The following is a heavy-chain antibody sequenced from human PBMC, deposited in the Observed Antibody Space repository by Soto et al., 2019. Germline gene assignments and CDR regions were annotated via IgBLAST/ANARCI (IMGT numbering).Heavy chain of an antibody. D-gene: IGHD3-16*01. J-gene: IGHJ4*02. CDR1: GYTFTNFG. CDR2: ISAYNGNT. Sequence: QVQLVQSGAEVKKPGASVKVSCKTSGYTFTNFGISWVRQAPGQGLEWMGWISAYNGNTNYAQNFQGRVTMTTDTSTSTAYMEVRSLRSDDTPVYYFASGGTPIDYWGQGTLVTVSS. V-gene: IGHV1-18*01. CDR3: ASGGTPIDY.